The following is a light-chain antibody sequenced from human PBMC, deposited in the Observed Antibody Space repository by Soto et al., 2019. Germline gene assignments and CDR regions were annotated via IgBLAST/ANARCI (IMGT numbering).Light chain of an antibody. V-gene: IGLV9-49*01. Sequence: QLVLTQPPSTSASLGASVTLTCTLSSGYSTYKVDWYQQRPGKGPRFVMRVGTGGIVGSKGDGIPDRFSVLGSGLNRFLTIKNIQEEDESDYYCGADHGSGSNFVVFGGGTKLTVL. J-gene: IGLJ3*02. CDR2: VGTGGIVG. CDR1: SGYSTYK. CDR3: GADHGSGSNFVV.